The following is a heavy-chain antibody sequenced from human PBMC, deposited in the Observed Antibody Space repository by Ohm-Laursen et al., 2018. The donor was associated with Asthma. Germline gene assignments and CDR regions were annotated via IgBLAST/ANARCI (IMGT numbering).Heavy chain of an antibody. Sequence: SLRLSCAASGFAFSTYGMHWVRQAPGKGLEWVAVISYHGSNQFYTNSVKGRFTTSRDDSKNTLYLQMNSLRVEDTALYYCARIGPEWELPGREYSLHHWGQGTQVTISS. V-gene: IGHV3-30*03. CDR2: ISYHGSNQ. CDR1: GFAFSTYG. D-gene: IGHD1-26*01. CDR3: ARIGPEWELPGREYSLHH. J-gene: IGHJ1*01.